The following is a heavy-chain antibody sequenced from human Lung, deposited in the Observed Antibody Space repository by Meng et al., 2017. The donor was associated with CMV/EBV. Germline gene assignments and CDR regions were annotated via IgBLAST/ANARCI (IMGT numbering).Heavy chain of an antibody. CDR2: INPSGGAT. V-gene: IGHV1-46*01. CDR1: GYPFTNYY. CDR3: ARDQSLRVWFDL. Sequence: AXVXVSXXASGYPFTNYYLHWVRQAPGQGFEWMGLINPSGGATDYAQKFQGRVTMTTDTSASTVYMELRSLTSEDTALYYCARDQSLRVWFDLWGQGTLVXVSS. J-gene: IGHJ5*02.